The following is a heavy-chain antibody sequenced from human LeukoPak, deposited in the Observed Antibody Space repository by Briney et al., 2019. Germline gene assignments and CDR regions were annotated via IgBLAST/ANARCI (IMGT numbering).Heavy chain of an antibody. CDR3: ARDHKVVVAHKYNWFDP. J-gene: IGHJ5*02. CDR1: GGSISSSSYY. V-gene: IGHV4-39*02. CDR2: IYYSGST. D-gene: IGHD2-15*01. Sequence: PSETLSLTCTVSGGSISSSSYYWGWIRQPPGKGLEWIGSIYYSGSTYYNPSLKSRVTISVDTSKNQFSLKLSSVTAADTAVYYCARDHKVVVAHKYNWFDPWGQGTLVTVSS.